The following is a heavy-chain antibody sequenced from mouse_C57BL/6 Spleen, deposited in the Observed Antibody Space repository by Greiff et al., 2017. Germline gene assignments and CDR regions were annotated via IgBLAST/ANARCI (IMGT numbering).Heavy chain of an antibody. D-gene: IGHD1-1*01. CDR3: ARGITTVGYFDY. J-gene: IGHJ2*01. CDR2: ISYDGSN. Sequence: EESGPGLVKPSQSLSLTCSVTGYSITSGYYWNWIRQFPGNKLEWMGYISYDGSNNYNPSLKNRISITRDTSNNQFCMKLNSVTTEDTATYYCARGITTVGYFDYWGQGTTLTVSS. V-gene: IGHV3-6*01. CDR1: GYSITSGYY.